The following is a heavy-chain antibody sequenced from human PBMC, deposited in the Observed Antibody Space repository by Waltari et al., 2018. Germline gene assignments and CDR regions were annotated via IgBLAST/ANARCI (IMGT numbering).Heavy chain of an antibody. Sequence: EVQLVESGGGLGQPGGSLRLSCAASEFAFKSFEMHWVRQAPGKGLEWVSHISSSGSAIYHADSVKGRFTISRDNAKNSLYLQMNNLRVDDTAIYYCAKGQFSTTSGCDYWGQGTLVTVSS. CDR1: EFAFKSFE. V-gene: IGHV3-48*03. D-gene: IGHD6-6*01. CDR3: AKGQFSTTSGCDY. J-gene: IGHJ4*02. CDR2: ISSSGSAI.